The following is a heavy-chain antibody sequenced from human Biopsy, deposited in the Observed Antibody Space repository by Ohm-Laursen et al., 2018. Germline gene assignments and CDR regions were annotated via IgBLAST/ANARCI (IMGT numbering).Heavy chain of an antibody. CDR1: GFTFDDHV. CDR3: VRGYSSSWSGYLDH. CDR2: IRWDGGSE. V-gene: IGHV3-9*01. J-gene: IGHJ4*02. D-gene: IGHD3-3*01. Sequence: RSLRLSCSASGFTFDDHVMHWVRQAPGKGLEWVSGIRWDGGSEGYADSVKGRFTISRDNAKNSLFLQMNSLTTEDTALYYCVRGYSSSWSGYLDHWGQGTLVTVSS.